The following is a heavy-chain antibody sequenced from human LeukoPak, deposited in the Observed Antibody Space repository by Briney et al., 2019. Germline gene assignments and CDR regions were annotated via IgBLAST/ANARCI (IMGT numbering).Heavy chain of an antibody. CDR3: ARSTPASFFDY. J-gene: IGHJ4*02. V-gene: IGHV4-31*03. D-gene: IGHD1-14*01. Sequence: SETLSLTCTVSGGSISSGGYYWSWIRQHPGKDLECIGYIYYTGTTYYNPSLKSRITISVDTSQNQFSLNLDSVTAADTAVYYCARSTPASFFDYWGQGTLVTVSS. CDR1: GGSISSGGYY. CDR2: IYYTGTT.